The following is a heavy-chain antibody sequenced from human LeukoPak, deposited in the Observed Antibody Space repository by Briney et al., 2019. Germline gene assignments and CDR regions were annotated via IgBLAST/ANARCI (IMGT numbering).Heavy chain of an antibody. D-gene: IGHD5-24*01. Sequence: KPSQTLSLTCTVSGGSISSGGYYWSWIRQHPGKGLEWIGYIYYSGSTYYNPSLKSRVTMSVDTSKNQFSLKLSSVTAADTAVYYCARAEMATIPTGYWGQGTLVTVSS. V-gene: IGHV4-31*03. J-gene: IGHJ4*02. CDR1: GGSISSGGYY. CDR2: IYYSGST. CDR3: ARAEMATIPTGY.